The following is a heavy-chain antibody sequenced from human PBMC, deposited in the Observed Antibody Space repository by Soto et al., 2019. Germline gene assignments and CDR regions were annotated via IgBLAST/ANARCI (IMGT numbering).Heavy chain of an antibody. Sequence: QAQLVQSGAEVKKPGSSVRVSCQASGGTLSSSPVISWVRQAPGQGLEWMGGIVPISGTVNYAQMFQGRVTIPAYESTNTGYMDLHSLRSEDTAVYYCARGGFSGSYFAYWGQGTLVTVSS. V-gene: IGHV1-69*01. CDR1: GGTLSSSP. CDR3: ARGGFSGSYFAY. J-gene: IGHJ4*02. CDR2: IVPISGTV. D-gene: IGHD1-26*01.